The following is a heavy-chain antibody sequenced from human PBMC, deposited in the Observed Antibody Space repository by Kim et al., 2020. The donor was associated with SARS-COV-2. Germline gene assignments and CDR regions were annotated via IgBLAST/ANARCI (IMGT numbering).Heavy chain of an antibody. D-gene: IGHD2-8*02. CDR3: AIETSRTGNYWDH. J-gene: IGHJ4*02. CDR2: IKSRVDGETT. V-gene: IGHV3-15*01. CDR1: GFSFSRAW. Sequence: GGSLRLSCEVSGFSFSRAWMSWVRRAPGKGLEWVARIKSRVDGETTDYAAPVKGRFAISRDDSKDTLFLQMNSLKTDDTAVYYCAIETSRTGNYWDHWGQGALVTVPS.